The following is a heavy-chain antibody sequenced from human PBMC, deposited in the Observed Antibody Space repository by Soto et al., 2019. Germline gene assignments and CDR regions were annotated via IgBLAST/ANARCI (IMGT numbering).Heavy chain of an antibody. CDR2: IIPILGKA. V-gene: IGHV1-69*06. CDR3: ARDHSLVGGTYYFDY. D-gene: IGHD1-26*01. J-gene: IGHJ4*02. Sequence: QVQLVQSGAEVKKPGSSVKVSCSASGGSFTNSAISWVRQAPGQGLEWMGGIIPILGKANYAQKFQGRVTITADRSTSTAYMEVSSLRPDDTAVYYCARDHSLVGGTYYFDYWGQGPQVTVSS. CDR1: GGSFTNSA.